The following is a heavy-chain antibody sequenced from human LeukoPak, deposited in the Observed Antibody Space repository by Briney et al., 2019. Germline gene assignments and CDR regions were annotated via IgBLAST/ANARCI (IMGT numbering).Heavy chain of an antibody. CDR1: GFTFSGSA. J-gene: IGHJ4*02. Sequence: GGSLRLSCAASGFTFSGSAMHWVRQASGKGLEWVGRIRSKANSYAPAYAASVKGRFTISRDDSKNTAHLQMNSLKTEDTAVYYCTSAYGDLLDYWGQGTLVTVSS. CDR2: IRSKANSYAP. V-gene: IGHV3-73*01. CDR3: TSAYGDLLDY. D-gene: IGHD4-17*01.